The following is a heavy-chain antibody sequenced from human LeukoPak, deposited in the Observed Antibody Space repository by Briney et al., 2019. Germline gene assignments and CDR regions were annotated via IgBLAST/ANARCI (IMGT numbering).Heavy chain of an antibody. J-gene: IGHJ4*02. V-gene: IGHV4-4*07. CDR1: SGSISSYY. CDR3: VREVATANGRVFDY. Sequence: SETLSLTCSVSSGSISSYYWSWIRQPAGKGLEWIGRIITSGSTNYNPSLKSRVTMSVDTSKNQFSLKLDSMTAADTAVYYCVREVATANGRVFDYWGQGTLVTVSS. CDR2: IITSGST. D-gene: IGHD5-12*01.